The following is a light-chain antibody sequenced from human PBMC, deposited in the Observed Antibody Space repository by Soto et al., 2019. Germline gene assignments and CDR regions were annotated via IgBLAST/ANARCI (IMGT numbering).Light chain of an antibody. CDR1: SGHSSYA. Sequence: QLVLTQSPSASASLGASVNLTCTLSSGHSSYAIAWHQQQPEKGPRYLMKLNSDGSHNKGDQIPDRFSGSSSGTARYLTISSLQSEDEADYYCQTWGTGIQVFGGGTKLTVL. CDR2: LNSDGSH. V-gene: IGLV4-69*01. J-gene: IGLJ2*01. CDR3: QTWGTGIQV.